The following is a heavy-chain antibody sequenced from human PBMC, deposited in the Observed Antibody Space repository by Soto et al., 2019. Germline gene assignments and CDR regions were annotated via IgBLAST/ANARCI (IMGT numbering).Heavy chain of an antibody. D-gene: IGHD3-22*01. V-gene: IGHV3-48*03. Sequence: GGSLRLSCAASGVTFSSYEMNWVRQAPGKGLEWVSYISSSGSTIYYGDSVKGRFTISRDNAKNSLYLHMNSLRAEDTAVYYCERSTLLMIVVVLTSPYGIDVWGQGTTLTVSS. CDR2: ISSSGSTI. CDR3: ERSTLLMIVVVLTSPYGIDV. CDR1: GVTFSSYE. J-gene: IGHJ6*02.